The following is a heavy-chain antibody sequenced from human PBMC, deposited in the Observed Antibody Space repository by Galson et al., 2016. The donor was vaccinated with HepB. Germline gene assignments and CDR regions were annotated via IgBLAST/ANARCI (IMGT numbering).Heavy chain of an antibody. CDR1: GFTVSSNY. CDR2: IWYGESNK. V-gene: IGHV3-33*08. Sequence: SLRLSCAASGFTVSSNYMNWVRQAPGKGLEWVAVIWYGESNKDYADSVKGRFTISRDNAKNTLYLQMNSLRADDTAVYYCARDRASSGWYVFGSWGQGTLVTDSS. CDR3: ARDRASSGWYVFGS. D-gene: IGHD6-13*01. J-gene: IGHJ4*02.